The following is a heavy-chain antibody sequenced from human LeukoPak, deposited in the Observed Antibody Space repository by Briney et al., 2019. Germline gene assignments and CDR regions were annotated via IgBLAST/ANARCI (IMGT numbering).Heavy chain of an antibody. Sequence: PSETLSLTCTVSGGSMSSSDYYWGWIRQPPGKGLEWIGSIYNSGSTYYNPSLKSRVTISVDTSKNQLSLKLTSVTAADTAVYYCARPWGGVGGWGRGTLVTVSS. CDR2: IYNSGST. V-gene: IGHV4-39*01. D-gene: IGHD1-26*01. CDR1: GGSMSSSDYY. CDR3: ARPWGGVGG. J-gene: IGHJ4*02.